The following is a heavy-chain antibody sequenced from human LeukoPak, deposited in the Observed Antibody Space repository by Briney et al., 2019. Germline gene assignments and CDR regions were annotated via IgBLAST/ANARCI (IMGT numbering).Heavy chain of an antibody. CDR2: VYTSGGT. CDR3: ARDWSRYCSGGTCYPWDNWFDP. D-gene: IGHD2-15*01. CDR1: GGSISSYY. Sequence: SETLSLTCTVSGGSISSYYWSWIRQPAGKGLEWIGRVYTSGGTNYNYNPSLKSRVTMSVDTSKNQLSLKVNSVTAADTAVYYCARDWSRYCSGGTCYPWDNWFDPWGQGTLVTVSS. J-gene: IGHJ5*02. V-gene: IGHV4-4*07.